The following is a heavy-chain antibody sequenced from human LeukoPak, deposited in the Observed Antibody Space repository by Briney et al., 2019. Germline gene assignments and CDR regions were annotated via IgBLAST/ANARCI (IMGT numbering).Heavy chain of an antibody. CDR3: ARDQDSSGYITSAGEHAFHI. CDR2: INPSGGST. J-gene: IGHJ3*02. CDR1: GYTFTGYY. D-gene: IGHD3-22*01. V-gene: IGHV1-46*01. Sequence: ASVKASCKASGYTFTGYYMHWVRQAPGQGLEWMGLINPSGGSTTYAQKLKGRVTLTRDTSTSTVYMELSSLRPEDTAVYYCARDQDSSGYITSAGEHAFHIWGQGTMVTVSS.